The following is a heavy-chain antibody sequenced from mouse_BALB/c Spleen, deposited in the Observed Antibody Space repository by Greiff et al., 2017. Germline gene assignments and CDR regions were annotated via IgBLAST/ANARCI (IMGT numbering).Heavy chain of an antibody. J-gene: IGHJ3*01. CDR1: GYTFTSYW. CDR3: ARSDYYGSSSWFAY. D-gene: IGHD1-1*01. Sequence: QVHVKQPGAELVKPGASVKLSCKASGYTFTSYWMHWVKQRPGQGLEWIGEIDPSDSYTNYNQKFKGKATLTVDKSSSTAYMQLSSLTSEDSAVYYCARSDYYGSSSWFAYWGQGTLVTVSA. CDR2: IDPSDSYT. V-gene: IGHV1-69*02.